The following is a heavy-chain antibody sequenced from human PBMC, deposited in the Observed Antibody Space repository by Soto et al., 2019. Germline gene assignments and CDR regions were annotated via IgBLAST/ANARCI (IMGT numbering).Heavy chain of an antibody. CDR3: TGEVASGY. CDR1: GFPAIPYG. J-gene: IGHJ4*02. Sequence: QVQLVESGGAVAKPGRPLSLPVAVSGFPAIPYGSTWVRQAPGKGLEWVAVISRDGGTKYYADSVKGRFTISRDNSRNTLFLEMNSLRGDDMAVYYCTGEVASGYWGQGTLVTVSS. CDR2: ISRDGGTK. V-gene: IGHV3-30*03. D-gene: IGHD2-8*02.